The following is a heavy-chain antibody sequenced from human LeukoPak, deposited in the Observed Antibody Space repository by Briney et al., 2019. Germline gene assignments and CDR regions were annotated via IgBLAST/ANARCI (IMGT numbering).Heavy chain of an antibody. Sequence: PGGSLRLSCEVSGITFSNFAMAWVRQAPGKGLEWVSAISSTDAGTYHADSVRGRFTISRDSSKNTLYLQMNSLRAEDAAVYYCAKAPVTSCRGAYCYPFDYWGQGTLVTVSS. D-gene: IGHD2-21*01. CDR2: ISSTDAGT. CDR1: GITFSNFA. J-gene: IGHJ4*02. V-gene: IGHV3-23*01. CDR3: AKAPVTSCRGAYCYPFDY.